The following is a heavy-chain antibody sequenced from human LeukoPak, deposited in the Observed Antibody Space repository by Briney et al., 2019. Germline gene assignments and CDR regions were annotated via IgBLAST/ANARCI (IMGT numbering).Heavy chain of an antibody. CDR1: GFTFSSYG. CDR3: AKAGLYYYYYYMDV. Sequence: GGSLRLSCAASGFTFSSYGMSWVRQAPGKGLEWVSAISGSGGSTYYADSVKGRFTISRDNSKNTLYLQMNSLRAEDTAVYYCAKAGLYYYYYYMDVWGKGTTVTISS. CDR2: ISGSGGST. J-gene: IGHJ6*03. V-gene: IGHV3-23*01.